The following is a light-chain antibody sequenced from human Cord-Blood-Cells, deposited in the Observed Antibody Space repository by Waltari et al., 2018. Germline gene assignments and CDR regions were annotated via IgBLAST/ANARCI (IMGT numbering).Light chain of an antibody. Sequence: DIQMTQSPSSLSASVGDRVTITCRASQSIRSYLNWYQQKPGKAPKLLIYAASSLQSGVPSRFSGSGSGTDFTLTISILQPEDCATYYCQQSYSTPYTFGQGTKLEIK. V-gene: IGKV1-39*01. CDR1: QSIRSY. CDR3: QQSYSTPYT. CDR2: AAS. J-gene: IGKJ2*01.